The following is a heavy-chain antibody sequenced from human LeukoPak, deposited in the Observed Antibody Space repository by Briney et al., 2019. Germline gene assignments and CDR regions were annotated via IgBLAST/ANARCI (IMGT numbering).Heavy chain of an antibody. D-gene: IGHD6-13*01. Sequence: GGSLRLSCAASGFIVSSTYMNWVRQAPGKGLEWVSVIYYGGGTYYTDSVKGRFTISRDNSKNTLYLQMNSLRAEDMAVYYCARTYSSSSYSPFDYWGQGTLVTVSS. CDR3: ARTYSSSSYSPFDY. J-gene: IGHJ4*02. CDR2: IYYGGGT. V-gene: IGHV3-53*01. CDR1: GFIVSSTY.